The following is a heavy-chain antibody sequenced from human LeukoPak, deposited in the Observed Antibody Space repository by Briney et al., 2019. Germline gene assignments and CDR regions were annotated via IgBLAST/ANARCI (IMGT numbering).Heavy chain of an antibody. J-gene: IGHJ4*02. CDR2: IYYSGST. CDR1: GGSISSSSYY. Sequence: SETLSLTCTVSGGSISSSSYYWGWIRQPPGKGLEWIGSIYYSGSTNYNPSLKSRVNISVDTSKNQFSLKLGSVTAADTAVYYCARTDSSGYFYFDYWGQGTLVTVSS. D-gene: IGHD3-22*01. V-gene: IGHV4-39*07. CDR3: ARTDSSGYFYFDY.